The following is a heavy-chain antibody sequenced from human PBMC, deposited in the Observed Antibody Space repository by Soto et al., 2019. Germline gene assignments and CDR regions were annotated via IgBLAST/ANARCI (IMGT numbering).Heavy chain of an antibody. CDR3: ARRLGYCSSTSCFPFDY. Sequence: SETLSLTCAVYGGSFSGYYWSWIRQPPGKGLEWIGEINHSGSTNYNPSLKSRVTISVDTSKNQFSLKLSSVTAADTAVYYCARRLGYCSSTSCFPFDYWGQGTLVTVSS. V-gene: IGHV4-34*01. CDR1: GGSFSGYY. CDR2: INHSGST. J-gene: IGHJ4*02. D-gene: IGHD2-2*01.